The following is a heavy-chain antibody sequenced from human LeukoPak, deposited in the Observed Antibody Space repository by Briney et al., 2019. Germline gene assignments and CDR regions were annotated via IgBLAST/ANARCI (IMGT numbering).Heavy chain of an antibody. Sequence: ASVKVSCKASGYTFTGYYMHWVRQAPGQGLEWMGWINPNSGGTNYAQKFQGRVTMTRDTSISTAYMELSRLRSDDTAVYYCARHKWGLRDYVWGSYRSLGAFDIWGQGTMVTVSS. CDR2: INPNSGGT. J-gene: IGHJ3*02. V-gene: IGHV1-2*02. CDR1: GYTFTGYY. D-gene: IGHD3-16*02. CDR3: ARHKWGLRDYVWGSYRSLGAFDI.